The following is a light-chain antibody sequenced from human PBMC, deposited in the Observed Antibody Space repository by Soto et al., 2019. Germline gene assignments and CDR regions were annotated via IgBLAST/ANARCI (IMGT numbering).Light chain of an antibody. Sequence: QSVLTQPASLSGAPGQSITISCILSTSDLGAYDYVSWYQRHAGKAPKLIIYDVSARPSGVPDRFSGSKSGNTASLTVSGLQAEDEADYYCSSYAGSSNVFGTGTKVTVL. CDR1: TSDLGAYDY. V-gene: IGLV2-8*01. CDR2: DVS. CDR3: SSYAGSSNV. J-gene: IGLJ1*01.